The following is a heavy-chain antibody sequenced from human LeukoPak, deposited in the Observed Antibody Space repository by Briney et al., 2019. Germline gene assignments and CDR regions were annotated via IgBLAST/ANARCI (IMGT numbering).Heavy chain of an antibody. CDR1: GGSISSSSYY. J-gene: IGHJ4*02. CDR2: IYYSGST. CDR3: ARAVVETATGFDY. V-gene: IGHV4-39*01. Sequence: PSETLSLTCTVSGGSISSSSYYWGWIRQPPGKGLEWIGSIYYSGSTYYNPSLKSRVTISVDTSKNQFSLKLSSVTAADTAVYYCARAVVETATGFDYWGQGTLVTVSS. D-gene: IGHD5-24*01.